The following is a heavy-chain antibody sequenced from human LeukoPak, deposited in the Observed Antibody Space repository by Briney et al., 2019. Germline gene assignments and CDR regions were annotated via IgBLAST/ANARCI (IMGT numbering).Heavy chain of an antibody. CDR2: INGGGGST. J-gene: IGHJ6*02. Sequence: GESLRLSCAASGFTSTDYAMTWVRQAPGKGPEWVSSINGGGGSTYYANSVRGRFPISRDSSKNTLYLNMNSLRVDDTAVYYCAKDNQCSDSYGMDVCSQATTATVSS. CDR1: GFTSTDYA. D-gene: IGHD3-10*02. CDR3: AKDNQCSDSYGMDV. V-gene: IGHV3-23*01.